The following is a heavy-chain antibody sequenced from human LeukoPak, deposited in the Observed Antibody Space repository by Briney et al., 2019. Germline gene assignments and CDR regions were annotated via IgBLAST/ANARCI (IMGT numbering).Heavy chain of an antibody. CDR2: INPSSGGT. CDR3: ARYRVVGANPDY. J-gene: IGHJ4*02. CDR1: GYTFTGFF. D-gene: IGHD2-15*01. V-gene: IGHV1-2*02. Sequence: ASVKVSCKASGYTFTGFFMHWVRQAPGQGLEWLGWINPSSGGTYYAQKFQGRVTMTRETPINTAYMELRSLRSDDTAVYYCARYRVVGANPDYWGQGTLVTVSS.